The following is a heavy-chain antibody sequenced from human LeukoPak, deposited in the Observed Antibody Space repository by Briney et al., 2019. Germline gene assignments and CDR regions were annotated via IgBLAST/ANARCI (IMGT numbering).Heavy chain of an antibody. D-gene: IGHD3-10*01. CDR2: ISWNSGSI. CDR1: GFTFDDCA. CDR3: AKDRYYYGSGSYPPSYYYYGMDV. J-gene: IGHJ6*02. V-gene: IGHV3-9*01. Sequence: GRSLRLSCAASGFTFDDCAMHWVRHAPGKGLEWVSGISWNSGSIGYADSVKGRFTVSRDNAKNSLYLQMNSLRAEDTALYYRAKDRYYYGSGSYPPSYYYYGMDVWGQGTTVTVSS.